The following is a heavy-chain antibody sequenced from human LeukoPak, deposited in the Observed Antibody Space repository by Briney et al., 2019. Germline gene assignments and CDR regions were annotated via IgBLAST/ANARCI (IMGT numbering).Heavy chain of an antibody. Sequence: GESLKISCQGSGYTFPTYWIGWVRQTPGKGLEWMGIIYPSDSHTIYSPSFQGQVTVSADKSISIAYLQWGSLKASDTAIYYCVRHYRPPQDSRAAKPTGYYYYYMDVWGTGTTVIVSS. V-gene: IGHV5-51*01. D-gene: IGHD3-16*02. CDR2: IYPSDSHT. CDR3: VRHYRPPQDSRAAKPTGYYYYYMDV. CDR1: GYTFPTYW. J-gene: IGHJ6*03.